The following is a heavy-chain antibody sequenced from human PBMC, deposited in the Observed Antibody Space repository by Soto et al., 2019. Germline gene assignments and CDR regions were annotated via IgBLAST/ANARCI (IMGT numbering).Heavy chain of an antibody. CDR2: VRTKSNNYAT. J-gene: IGHJ4*02. CDR1: GFTFSASA. Sequence: EVQLVESGGGLVQPGESLKLSCAASGFTFSASAMHWVRQASGKGLEWVGRVRTKSNNYATAYVASVEGRFTISRDDSKNTAYLQMNSLKTEDTAVYYCTRQGGYCGGGSCHAFNDYWGQGTLVTVSS. CDR3: TRQGGYCGGGSCHAFNDY. D-gene: IGHD2-15*01. V-gene: IGHV3-73*01.